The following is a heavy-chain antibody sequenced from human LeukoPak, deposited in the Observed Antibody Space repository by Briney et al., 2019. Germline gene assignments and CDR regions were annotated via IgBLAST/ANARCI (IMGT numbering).Heavy chain of an antibody. CDR2: ISSSSSYI. CDR3: ARSPITMVRGVIIN. V-gene: IGHV3-21*01. CDR1: GFTFSSYS. J-gene: IGHJ4*02. D-gene: IGHD3-10*01. Sequence: PGGSLRLSCAASGFTFSSYSMNWVRQAPGKGLEWVSSISSSSSYIYYADSVKGRFTISRDNAKNSLYLQMNSLRAGDTAVYYCARSPITMVRGVIINWGQGTLVTVSS.